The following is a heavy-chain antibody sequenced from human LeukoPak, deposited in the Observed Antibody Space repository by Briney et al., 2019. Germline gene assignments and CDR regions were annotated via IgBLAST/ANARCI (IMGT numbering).Heavy chain of an antibody. D-gene: IGHD7-27*01. V-gene: IGHV3-23*01. J-gene: IGHJ6*02. CDR1: GFTFSNYA. CDR2: ISGSGGST. Sequence: GGSLRLSCEASGFTFSNYAMRWVRQAPGKGLEWVSAISGSGGSTYYADFVKGRFTISRDNSKNTLFVQMSSLRAEDTAIYYCAKAVSDWGGLDVWGQGTTVTVSS. CDR3: AKAVSDWGGLDV.